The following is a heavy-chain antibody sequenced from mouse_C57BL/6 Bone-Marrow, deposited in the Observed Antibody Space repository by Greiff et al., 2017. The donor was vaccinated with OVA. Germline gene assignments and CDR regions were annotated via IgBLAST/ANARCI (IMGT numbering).Heavy chain of an antibody. Sequence: QVQLQQPGAELVKPGASVKLSCKASGYTFTSYWMHWVKQRPGQGLEWIGMNHPNSGSTNYNEKFKSKATLTVDKSSSTAYMQLSSLTSGDSAVYYCARGSQDDVDWGQGTTLTVSS. CDR1: GYTFTSYW. CDR3: ARGSQDDVD. D-gene: IGHD2-12*01. V-gene: IGHV1-64*01. CDR2: NHPNSGST. J-gene: IGHJ2*01.